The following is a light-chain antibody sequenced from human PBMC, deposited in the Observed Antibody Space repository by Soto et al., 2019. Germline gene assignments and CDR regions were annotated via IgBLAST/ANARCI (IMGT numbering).Light chain of an antibody. CDR3: QQANSFPFT. J-gene: IGKJ5*01. V-gene: IGKV1-12*02. CDR2: AAS. CDR1: QDISSW. Sequence: DIQMTQSPSSVSASVGDRVTITCRASQDISSWLAWYQQKPGKAPNLLIYAASNLQSGVPSRFSGSGSGTHFTLTISSLQPEDFATYYCQQANSFPFTFGQGTRLEIK.